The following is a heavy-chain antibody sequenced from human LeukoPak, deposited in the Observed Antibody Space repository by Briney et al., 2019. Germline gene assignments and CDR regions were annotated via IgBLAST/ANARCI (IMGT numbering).Heavy chain of an antibody. CDR1: GFTFSSYW. Sequence: PGGSLRLSCAASGFTFSSYWMRWVRQTPGKGLVWVSRINSDGSSSTYADSVKGRFTISRDNAKNTLYLQMNSLRAEDTAVYYCARDKLGWYFDLWGRGTLVTVSS. CDR2: INSDGSSS. CDR3: ARDKLGWYFDL. V-gene: IGHV3-74*01. J-gene: IGHJ2*01. D-gene: IGHD7-27*01.